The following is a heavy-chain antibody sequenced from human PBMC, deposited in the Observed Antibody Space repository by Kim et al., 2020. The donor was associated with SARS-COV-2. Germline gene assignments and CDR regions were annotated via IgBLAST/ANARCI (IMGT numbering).Heavy chain of an antibody. J-gene: IGHJ4*02. Sequence: KGRFTISRDNAKNSLYLQMNSLRAEDTALYYCAKGGLYDFWSGYYLDFDYWGQGTLVTVSS. CDR3: AKGGLYDFWSGYYLDFDY. D-gene: IGHD3-3*01. V-gene: IGHV3-9*01.